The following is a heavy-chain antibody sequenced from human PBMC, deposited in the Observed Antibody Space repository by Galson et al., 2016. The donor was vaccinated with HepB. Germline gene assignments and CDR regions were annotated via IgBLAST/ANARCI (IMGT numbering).Heavy chain of an antibody. CDR2: INTDGSST. J-gene: IGHJ4*02. CDR3: ARGGSWPIDY. D-gene: IGHD1-26*01. V-gene: IGHV3-74*01. Sequence: ALRLSRAASGFAFNSHSLHWVRQAPGTGLVWVSRINTDGSSTSYADSVKGRFTISRDNAKNTLYLQMNSLRAEDTAVYYCARGGSWPIDYWGQGTLVTVSS. CDR1: GFAFNSHS.